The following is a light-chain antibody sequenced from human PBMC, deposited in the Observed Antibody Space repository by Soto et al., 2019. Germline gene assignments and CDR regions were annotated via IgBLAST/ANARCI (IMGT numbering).Light chain of an antibody. CDR3: HQRYNWPRVT. CDR1: QSVSNS. Sequence: EIALTQSPATLSLSPGERVTLSCRASQSVSNSLAWYQQKPGQPPRLLIYDVSNRATGIPARFSGSGSGTDFTLTITSLEPEDFAVYFCHQRYNWPRVTFGQGTLLEIK. V-gene: IGKV3-11*01. CDR2: DVS. J-gene: IGKJ5*01.